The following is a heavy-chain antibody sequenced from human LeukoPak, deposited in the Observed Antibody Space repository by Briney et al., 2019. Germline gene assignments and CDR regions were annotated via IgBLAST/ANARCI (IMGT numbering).Heavy chain of an antibody. V-gene: IGHV1-18*01. CDR2: ISAYNGNT. CDR3: ARDLRWFDP. J-gene: IGHJ5*02. Sequence: GASVKVSCKASGYTFTNYGISWVRQAPGQGLEWMGWISAYNGNTNYAQELQGRVTITADESTSTAYMELSSLRSEDTAVYYCARDLRWFDPWGQGTLVTVSS. CDR1: GYTFTNYG.